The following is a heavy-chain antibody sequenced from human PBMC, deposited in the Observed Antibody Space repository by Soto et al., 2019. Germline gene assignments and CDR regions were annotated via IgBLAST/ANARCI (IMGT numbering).Heavy chain of an antibody. J-gene: IGHJ5*02. CDR1: NGSIDNTVFF. Sequence: QVQLQESGPGLVRPSQTLSLTCTVSNGSIDNTVFFWNWIRQHPGRGLEWIGYISYSGKTFYNPSLPSRVSMSLDTPTNQFSLKLSSVTAADTAVYFCARHLSGDYPNANWFDPWGQGTLVTVSS. CDR3: ARHLSGDYPNANWFDP. D-gene: IGHD4-17*01. CDR2: ISYSGKT. V-gene: IGHV4-31*03.